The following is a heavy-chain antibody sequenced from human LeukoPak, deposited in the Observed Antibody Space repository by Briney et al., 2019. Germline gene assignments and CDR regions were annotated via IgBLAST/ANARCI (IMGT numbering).Heavy chain of an antibody. CDR3: VKDGGSSGWYAFDY. CDR2: ISSNGGST. Sequence: GGSLRLSCSASGFTFSSYAMHWVRQAPGKGLEYVSAISSNGGSTYYADSVKGRFTISRDNSRNTLYLQMSSLRAEDTAVYYCVKDGGSSGWYAFDYWGQGTLVTVSS. CDR1: GFTFSSYA. V-gene: IGHV3-64D*06. D-gene: IGHD6-19*01. J-gene: IGHJ4*02.